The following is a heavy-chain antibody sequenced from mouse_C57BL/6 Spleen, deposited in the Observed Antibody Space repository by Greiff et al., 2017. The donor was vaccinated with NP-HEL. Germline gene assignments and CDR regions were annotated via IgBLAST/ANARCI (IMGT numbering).Heavy chain of an antibody. V-gene: IGHV1-69*01. D-gene: IGHD2-3*01. CDR3: ASSGDGYYFLDYYAMDY. J-gene: IGHJ4*01. CDR1: GYTFTSYW. CDR2: IDPSDSYT. Sequence: QVQLQQPGAELVMPGASVKLSCKASGYTFTSYWMHWVKQRPGQGLEWIGEIDPSDSYTNYNQKFKGKSTLTVDKSSSTAYMQLSSLTSEDSAVYYCASSGDGYYFLDYYAMDYWGQGTSVTVSS.